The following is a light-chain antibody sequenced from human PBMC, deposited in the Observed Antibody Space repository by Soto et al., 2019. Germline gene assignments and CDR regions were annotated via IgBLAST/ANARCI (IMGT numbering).Light chain of an antibody. J-gene: IGKJ1*01. Sequence: EIVLTQSPGTLSLSPGERATLSCRASQSVSNNYLAWYQQKPGQAPRLLIYXASRRATGIPDRFSGSGSGTDFTLTISRLEPEDFAVYYRQHYGRSPQDAWTFGQGTKVDIK. CDR1: QSVSNNY. CDR3: QHYGRSPQDAWT. CDR2: XAS. V-gene: IGKV3-20*01.